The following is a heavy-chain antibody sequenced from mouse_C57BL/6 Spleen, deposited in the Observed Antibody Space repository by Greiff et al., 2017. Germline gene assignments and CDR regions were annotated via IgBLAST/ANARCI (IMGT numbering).Heavy chain of an antibody. J-gene: IGHJ1*03. V-gene: IGHV1-64*01. CDR2: IHPNSGST. D-gene: IGHD1-1*01. CDR1: GYTFTSYW. Sequence: QVQLQQPGAELVKPGASVKLSCKASGYTFTSYWMHWVKQRPGQGLEWIGMIHPNSGSTNYNEKFKSKATLTVDKSSSTAYMQLSSLTSEDSAVYYCAREGSYYYGSSYVYFDVWGTGTTVTVSS. CDR3: AREGSYYYGSSYVYFDV.